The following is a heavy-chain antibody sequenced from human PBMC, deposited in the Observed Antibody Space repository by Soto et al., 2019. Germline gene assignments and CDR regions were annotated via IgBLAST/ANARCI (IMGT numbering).Heavy chain of an antibody. D-gene: IGHD6-13*01. V-gene: IGHV1-69*02. CDR3: AVQGPAAGTVQLDY. J-gene: IGHJ4*02. CDR2: IIPILGIA. Sequence: QVQLVQSGAEVKKPGSSVKVSCKASGGTFSSYTISWVRQAPGQGLEWMGRIIPILGIANYAQKFQGRVTITADKSTSTAYMELSSLRSEDTAVYYCAVQGPAAGTVQLDYWGQGTLVTVSS. CDR1: GGTFSSYT.